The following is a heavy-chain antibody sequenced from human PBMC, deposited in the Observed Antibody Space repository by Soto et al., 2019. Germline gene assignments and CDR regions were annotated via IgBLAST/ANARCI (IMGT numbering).Heavy chain of an antibody. J-gene: IGHJ6*02. D-gene: IGHD6-6*01. Sequence: QVQLVQSGAEVKKPGSSVKVSCTASGGTFSSYAISWVRQAPGQGLEWMGGIIPIFGTATYAQKFQGRVTITADESTSTAYMELSSLRSEDTAVYYCAHAAKIAALPQYYYYGMDVWGQGTTVTVSS. CDR1: GGTFSSYA. CDR2: IIPIFGTA. V-gene: IGHV1-69*01. CDR3: AHAAKIAALPQYYYYGMDV.